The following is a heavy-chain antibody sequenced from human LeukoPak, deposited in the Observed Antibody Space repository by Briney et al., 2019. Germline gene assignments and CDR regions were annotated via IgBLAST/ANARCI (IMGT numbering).Heavy chain of an antibody. CDR1: GGSISSGSYY. V-gene: IGHV4-61*02. D-gene: IGHD2/OR15-2a*01. Sequence: SQSLSLTCTVSGGSISSGSYYWSWIRQPAGKGLEWIGRIYTSGSTNYNPSLKSRVTISVDTSKNQFSLKLSSVTAADTAVYYCARGRKGLLHSFDYWGQGTLVTVSS. CDR3: ARGRKGLLHSFDY. J-gene: IGHJ4*02. CDR2: IYTSGST.